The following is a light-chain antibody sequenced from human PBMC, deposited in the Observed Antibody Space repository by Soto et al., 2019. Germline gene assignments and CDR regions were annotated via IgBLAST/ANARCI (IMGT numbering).Light chain of an antibody. CDR3: QQYVNALP. V-gene: IGKV1-33*01. CDR1: QDISNH. Sequence: DIQMTQSPSSLSASAGDRVTITCQASQDISNHINWYQQKAGKAPKLLINDATNLETGVPSRFSRSGSGTELTLSISSLQPEDIATNYSQQYVNALPFGGGTKLEIK. CDR2: DAT. J-gene: IGKJ4*01.